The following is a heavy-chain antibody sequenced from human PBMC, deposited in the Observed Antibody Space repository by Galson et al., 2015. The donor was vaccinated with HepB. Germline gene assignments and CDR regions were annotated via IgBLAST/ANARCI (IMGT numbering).Heavy chain of an antibody. D-gene: IGHD6-25*01. J-gene: IGHJ4*02. Sequence: CAISGDSVSSNSAAWNWIRQSPSRGLEWLGRTYYRSKWYNDYAVSVKSRITINPDTSKNQFSLQLNSVTPEDTAVYYCARFLLGHNSGGYYFDYWGQGTLVTVSS. V-gene: IGHV6-1*01. CDR3: ARFLLGHNSGGYYFDY. CDR2: TYYRSKWYN. CDR1: GDSVSSNSAA.